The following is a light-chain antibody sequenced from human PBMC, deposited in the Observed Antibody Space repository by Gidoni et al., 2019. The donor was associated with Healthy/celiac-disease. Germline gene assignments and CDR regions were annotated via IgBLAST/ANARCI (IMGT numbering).Light chain of an antibody. CDR1: QSVSSN. Sequence: EIVMTQSPATLSVSPGERATLSCRASQSVSSNLAWYQQKPGQAPRLLIYGASSGSGTEFTLTISSLQSEDFAVYYCQQYNNWWTFXQXTKVEIK. CDR3: QQYNNWWT. V-gene: IGKV3-15*01. J-gene: IGKJ1*01. CDR2: GAS.